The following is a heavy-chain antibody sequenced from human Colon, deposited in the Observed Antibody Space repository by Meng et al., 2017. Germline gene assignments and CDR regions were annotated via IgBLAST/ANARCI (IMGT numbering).Heavy chain of an antibody. D-gene: IGHD3-10*01. Sequence: SVKVSCKASGGTFSSYAISWVRQAPGQGLEWMGGIITIFGTANYAQKFQGRFTITEDESTSTDYMELSSLRSEDTAVYYCARDHGAGSYDYWGQGTLVTVSS. V-gene: IGHV1-69*13. CDR2: IITIFGTA. CDR3: ARDHGAGSYDY. J-gene: IGHJ4*02. CDR1: GGTFSSYA.